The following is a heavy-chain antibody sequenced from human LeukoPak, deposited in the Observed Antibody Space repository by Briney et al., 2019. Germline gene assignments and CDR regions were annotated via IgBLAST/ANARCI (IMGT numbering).Heavy chain of an antibody. CDR1: GGSFSGYY. J-gene: IGHJ4*02. CDR3: ARESKGLYYDSSGRKRAFDY. Sequence: SETLSLTCAVYGGSFSGYYWSWIRQPPGKGLEWIGEINHSGSTNYNPSLKSRVTISVDTSKNQFSLKLSSVTAADTAVYYCARESKGLYYDSSGRKRAFDYWGQGTLVTVSS. D-gene: IGHD3-22*01. V-gene: IGHV4-34*01. CDR2: INHSGST.